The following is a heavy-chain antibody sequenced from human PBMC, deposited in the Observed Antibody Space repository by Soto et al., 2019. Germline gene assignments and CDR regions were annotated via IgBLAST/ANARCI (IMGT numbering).Heavy chain of an antibody. CDR3: AKGGYCTPGSCTKRFDF. D-gene: IGHD2-15*01. J-gene: IGHJ4*02. CDR1: GFTFSSDA. CDR2: ISGSGGGT. Sequence: EVQVLESGGGLVQPGTSLRLSCVASGFTFSSDAMSWVRQAPGKGLEWVSSISGSGGGTFYADSVKGRFTISRDNSKNTLYVQMNSLRAEDTAVYYCAKGGYCTPGSCTKRFDFWGQGTLVTVSS. V-gene: IGHV3-23*01.